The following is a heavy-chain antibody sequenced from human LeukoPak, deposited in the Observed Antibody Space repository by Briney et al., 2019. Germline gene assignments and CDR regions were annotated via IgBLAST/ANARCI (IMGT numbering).Heavy chain of an antibody. Sequence: SETLSLTCTVSGGSISSYYWSWIRQPPGKGLEWIGYISYSGSTNYNPSLKSRVTISVDTSKNQFSLKLSSVTAADTAVYYCARLPPLSYWFDPWGQGTLVTVSS. D-gene: IGHD1-14*01. V-gene: IGHV4-59*08. CDR3: ARLPPLSYWFDP. CDR2: ISYSGST. J-gene: IGHJ5*02. CDR1: GGSISSYY.